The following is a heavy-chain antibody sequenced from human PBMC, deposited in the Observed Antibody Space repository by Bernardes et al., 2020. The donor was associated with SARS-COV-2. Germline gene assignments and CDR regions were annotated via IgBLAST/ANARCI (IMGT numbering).Heavy chain of an antibody. Sequence: GSLSRSGTGSGFTFSRYSMNWVRPAPGKGLEWVSSISGSSYYIYYADSVKGRFTISRDNAKNSLYLQMNSLRAEDTAVYWCAREYYGGQWLVGYWGQGTLVTVSS. CDR1: GFTFSRYS. D-gene: IGHD6-19*01. CDR3: AREYYGGQWLVGY. J-gene: IGHJ4*02. CDR2: ISGSSYYI. V-gene: IGHV3-21*01.